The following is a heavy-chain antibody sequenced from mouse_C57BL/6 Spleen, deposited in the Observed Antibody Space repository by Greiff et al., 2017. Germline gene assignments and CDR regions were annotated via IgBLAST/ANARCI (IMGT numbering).Heavy chain of an antibody. D-gene: IGHD3-3*01. V-gene: IGHV1-55*01. J-gene: IGHJ1*03. CDR3: AREGGDVRRTRYFDV. CDR2: IYPGSGST. CDR1: GYTFTSYW. Sequence: QVQLQQPGAELVKPGASVKMSCKASGYTFTSYWITWVKQRPGQGLEWIGDIYPGSGSTNYNEKFKSKATLTVDTSSSPAYMQLSSLTSEDSAVYYCAREGGDVRRTRYFDVWGTGTTVTVSS.